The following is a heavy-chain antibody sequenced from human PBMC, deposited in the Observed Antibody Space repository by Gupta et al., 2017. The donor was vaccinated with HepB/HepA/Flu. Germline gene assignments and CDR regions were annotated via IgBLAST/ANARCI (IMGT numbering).Heavy chain of an antibody. CDR2: ISSSSSYI. V-gene: IGHV3-21*01. CDR3: ARSVSGSSSFDY. Sequence: EVQLVESGGGLVKPGGSLSLSCAASGFTFSSYSMNWVRQAPGKGLEWVSSISSSSSYIYYADAVKGRFTISRDNAKNSLYLQMNSLRAEDTAVYYCARSVSGSSSFDYWGQGTLVTVSS. J-gene: IGHJ4*02. CDR1: GFTFSSYS. D-gene: IGHD3-10*01.